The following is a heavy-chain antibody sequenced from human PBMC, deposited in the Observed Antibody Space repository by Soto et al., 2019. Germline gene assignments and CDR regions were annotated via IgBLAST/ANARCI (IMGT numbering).Heavy chain of an antibody. Sequence: HGESLKISCKGSGYSFTSYWISWVRQMPGKGLEWMGRIDPSDSYTNYSPSFQGHVTISADKSISTAYLQWSSLKASDTAIYYCARRPPYYYDSSGYFDYWGQGTLVTVSS. CDR3: ARRPPYYYDSSGYFDY. J-gene: IGHJ4*02. V-gene: IGHV5-10-1*01. CDR1: GYSFTSYW. D-gene: IGHD3-22*01. CDR2: IDPSDSYT.